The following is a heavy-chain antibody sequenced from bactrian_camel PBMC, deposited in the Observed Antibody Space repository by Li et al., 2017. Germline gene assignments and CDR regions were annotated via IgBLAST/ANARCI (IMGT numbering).Heavy chain of an antibody. Sequence: HVQLVESGGGLVQPGGSLKLPRTTSGFAFSDYYMAWVRQSPGKGLEWVSRITENGDNTGYADSVKGRFTVSKGNAKNTLSLQMNSLKPDDTGLYYCAIDFLWPGCSGSRDKIDYNYWGQGTQVTVS. CDR3: AIDFLWPGCSGSRDKIDYNY. CDR1: GFAFSDYY. V-gene: IGHV3-2*01. D-gene: IGHD2*01. J-gene: IGHJ4*01. CDR2: ITENGDNT.